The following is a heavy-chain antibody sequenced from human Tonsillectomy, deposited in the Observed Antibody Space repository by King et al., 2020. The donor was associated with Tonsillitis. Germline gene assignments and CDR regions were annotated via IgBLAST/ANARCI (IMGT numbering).Heavy chain of an antibody. CDR2: ISSSSSYI. D-gene: IGHD5-18*01. Sequence: VQLVESGGGLVKPGGSLRLSCAASGFTFSSYSMNWVRQAPGKGLEWVSSISSSSSYIYYADSVKGRFTISRDNAKNSLYLQMNSLRAEDTAVYYCARARVQLWSDDAFDIWGQGTMVTVSS. V-gene: IGHV3-21*01. J-gene: IGHJ3*02. CDR1: GFTFSSYS. CDR3: ARARVQLWSDDAFDI.